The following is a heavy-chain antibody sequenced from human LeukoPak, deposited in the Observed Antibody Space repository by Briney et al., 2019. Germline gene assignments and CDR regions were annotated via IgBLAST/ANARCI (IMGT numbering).Heavy chain of an antibody. Sequence: PGGSLRLSCAASGFTFISYTMNWVRQAPGKGLGRVSSISSSSSYIYYADSVKGRFTISRDNAKNSLYLQMNSLTAEDTAVYYCARAEYTHGPRGFDFWGQGTLVTVSS. CDR2: ISSSSSYI. D-gene: IGHD1-1*01. CDR3: ARAEYTHGPRGFDF. V-gene: IGHV3-21*01. J-gene: IGHJ4*02. CDR1: GFTFISYT.